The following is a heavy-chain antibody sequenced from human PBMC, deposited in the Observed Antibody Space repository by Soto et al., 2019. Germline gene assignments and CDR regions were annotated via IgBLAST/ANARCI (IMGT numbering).Heavy chain of an antibody. CDR3: AKDGTTRLAAATNFHY. V-gene: IGHV3-23*01. CDR1: GFTFSSYA. CDR2: ISGSGGST. J-gene: IGHJ4*02. Sequence: GGSLRLSCAASGFTFSSYAMSWVRQAPGKGLEWVSAISGSGGSTYYADSVKGRFTISRDNSKNTLYLQMNSLRAEDTAVYYCAKDGTTRLAAATNFHYWGQGTLVTVSS. D-gene: IGHD6-13*01.